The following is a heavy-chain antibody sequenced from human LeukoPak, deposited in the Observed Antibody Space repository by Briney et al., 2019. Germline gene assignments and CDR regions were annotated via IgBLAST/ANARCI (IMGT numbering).Heavy chain of an antibody. CDR1: GFTFSSYS. J-gene: IGHJ4*02. V-gene: IGHV3-21*01. Sequence: GGSLRLSCAASGFTFSSYSMNWVRQAPGKGLEWVSSITSSSSYIYYADSVKGRFPISRDNAKNSLYLQMNSLRAEDTAVYYCARYLEYGGEEGFYYWGQGTLVTVSS. CDR3: ARYLEYGGEEGFYY. CDR2: ITSSSSYI. D-gene: IGHD4-23*01.